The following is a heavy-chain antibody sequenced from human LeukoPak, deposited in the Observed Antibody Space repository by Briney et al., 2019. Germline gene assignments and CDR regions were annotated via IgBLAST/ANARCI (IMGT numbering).Heavy chain of an antibody. Sequence: SETLSLTCTVSGGSISSYYWSWIRQPPGKGLEWIGYIYYSGSTNYNPSLKSRVTTSVDTSKNQFSLKLSSVTAADTAVYYCAREERDPFTIDYWGQGTLVTVSS. CDR3: AREERDPFTIDY. J-gene: IGHJ4*02. V-gene: IGHV4-59*01. CDR1: GGSISSYY. CDR2: IYYSGST.